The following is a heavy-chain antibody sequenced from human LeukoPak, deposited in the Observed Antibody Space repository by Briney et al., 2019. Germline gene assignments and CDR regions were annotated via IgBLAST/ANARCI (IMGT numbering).Heavy chain of an antibody. Sequence: GESLKISCQGSGYSFTNFWLGWVRQMPGKGREWMGIIYPGDSNTQYTPSFRDHVTISADKSIATAYLQWRSLRASDTAMYYCATYSYTGGYSAFVIWGQGTMVTVSS. CDR1: GYSFTNFW. CDR2: IYPGDSNT. D-gene: IGHD2-8*02. J-gene: IGHJ3*02. V-gene: IGHV5-51*01. CDR3: ATYSYTGGYSAFVI.